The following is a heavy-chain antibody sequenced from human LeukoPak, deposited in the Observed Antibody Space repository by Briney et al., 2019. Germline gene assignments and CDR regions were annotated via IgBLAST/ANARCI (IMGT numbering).Heavy chain of an antibody. CDR3: ARLIVGAIDY. CDR2: ITGSGSTI. CDR1: GFNFSIDD. D-gene: IGHD1-26*01. J-gene: IGHJ4*02. Sequence: GGSLRLSCAASGFNFSIDDMNWVRQAPGKGLEWVSYITGSGSTIYYADSVKGRFTISRDNAKNSLYLQMNSLRAEDTAVYYCARLIVGAIDYWGQGTLVTVSS. V-gene: IGHV3-48*01.